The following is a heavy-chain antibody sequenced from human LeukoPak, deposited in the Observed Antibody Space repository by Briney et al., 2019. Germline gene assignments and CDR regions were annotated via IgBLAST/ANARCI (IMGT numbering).Heavy chain of an antibody. CDR2: IYYSGST. J-gene: IGHJ4*02. D-gene: IGHD3-3*01. CDR3: ARLTSFHYFDY. V-gene: IGHV4-59*04. CDR1: GGSISSNY. Sequence: PSETLSLTCTVSGGSISSNYWSWIRQPSGKGLEWIGYIYYSGSTYYNPSLKSRVTISVDTSKNQFSLKLSSVTAADTAVYYCARLTSFHYFDYWGQGTLVTVSS.